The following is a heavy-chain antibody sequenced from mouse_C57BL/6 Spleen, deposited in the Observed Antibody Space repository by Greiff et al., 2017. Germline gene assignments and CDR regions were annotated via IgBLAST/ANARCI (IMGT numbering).Heavy chain of an antibody. CDR2: IYPGDGAT. V-gene: IGHV1-82*01. Sequence: QVHVKQSGPELVKPGASVKISCKASGYAFSSSWMNWVKQRPGKGLEWIGRIYPGDGATNYNGKFKGKATLTADKSSSPATMQLSSLTSEAAAVYFCVNPAWFAYWGQGTLVTVSA. CDR3: VNPAWFAY. J-gene: IGHJ3*01. CDR1: GYAFSSSW.